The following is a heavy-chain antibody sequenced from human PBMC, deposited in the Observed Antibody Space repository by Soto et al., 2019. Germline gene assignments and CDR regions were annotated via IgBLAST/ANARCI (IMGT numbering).Heavy chain of an antibody. CDR3: ARDGRPPVNIVVVVAATPGMDV. CDR1: GYTFTSYG. J-gene: IGHJ6*02. D-gene: IGHD2-15*01. CDR2: ISAYNDNT. V-gene: IGHV1-18*04. Sequence: QVQLVQSGAEVTKPGASVQVSCKASGYTFTSYGISWVRQAPGHGLEWMGWISAYNDNTNYAQKLQGRVTMTTDTSTSTAYMELRSLRSDDTAVYYCARDGRPPVNIVVVVAATPGMDVWGQGTTVTVSS.